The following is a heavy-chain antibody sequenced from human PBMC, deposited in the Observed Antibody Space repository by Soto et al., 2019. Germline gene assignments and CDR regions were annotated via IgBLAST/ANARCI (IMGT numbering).Heavy chain of an antibody. J-gene: IGHJ3*02. V-gene: IGHV3-15*07. CDR1: DFIFTNAW. CDR2: IKSKTGGGTI. CDR3: ATSNFTPGAFDI. D-gene: IGHD2-15*01. Sequence: EVQLVESGGALVKPGESHRLSCAASDFIFTNAWMNWVRQAPEKGMEWVSRIKSKTGGGTIDYAASVKDRFTISRDDSKETLYLQMYGLKTEDSAVYYSATSNFTPGAFDIWGPGTMVSVSS.